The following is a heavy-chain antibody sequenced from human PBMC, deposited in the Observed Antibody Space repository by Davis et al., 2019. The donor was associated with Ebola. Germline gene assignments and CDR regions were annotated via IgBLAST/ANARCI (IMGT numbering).Heavy chain of an antibody. CDR2: INPSGGII. CDR1: GYMFTTYY. Sequence: ASVKVSCKASGYMFTTYYMHWVRQAPGQGLEWMGMINPSGGIITLAQRFQGRVTLTRDTSTSTVYMELSSLTSDDTAVYYCARVGCSDANCYENWSDPWGQGTLVTV. D-gene: IGHD2-15*01. J-gene: IGHJ5*02. CDR3: ARVGCSDANCYENWSDP. V-gene: IGHV1-46*01.